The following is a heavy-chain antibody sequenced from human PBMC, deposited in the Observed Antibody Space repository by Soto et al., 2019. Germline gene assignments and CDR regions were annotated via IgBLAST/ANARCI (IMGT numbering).Heavy chain of an antibody. V-gene: IGHV1-18*01. J-gene: IGHJ6*02. Sequence: QVQLVQSGDEVRKPGSSVKVSCKASGYIFVNYGIAWVRQAPGQGLEWMGWISPYSGNTHYASKVQGRLTMTTDTXASAAYRDLGRLTSADTAVYYFAMVDNYVNPTPRDVWGQGTTVTVSS. CDR3: AMVDNYVNPTPRDV. CDR1: GYIFVNYG. D-gene: IGHD3-16*01. CDR2: ISPYSGNT.